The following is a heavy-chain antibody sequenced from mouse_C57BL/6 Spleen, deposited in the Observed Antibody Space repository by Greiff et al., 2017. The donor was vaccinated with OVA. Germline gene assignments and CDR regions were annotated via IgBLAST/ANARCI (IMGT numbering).Heavy chain of an antibody. V-gene: IGHV1-82*01. CDR3: ARSARDYYGSSHYYAMDY. Sequence: VQLQQSGPELVKPGASVKISCKASGYAFSSSWMNWVKQRPGKGLEWIGRIYPGDGDTNYNGKFTGKATLTADKSSSTAYMQLSSLTSEDSAVYFCARSARDYYGSSHYYAMDYWGQGTSVTVSS. D-gene: IGHD1-1*01. J-gene: IGHJ4*01. CDR1: GYAFSSSW. CDR2: IYPGDGDT.